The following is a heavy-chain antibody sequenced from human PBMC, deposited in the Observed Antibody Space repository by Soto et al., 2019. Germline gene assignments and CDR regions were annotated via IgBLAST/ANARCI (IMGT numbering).Heavy chain of an antibody. CDR3: ARVSGSGSYYYYGMDV. Sequence: PSETLSLTCTVSGGSISSYYWSWIRQPAGKGLEWIGRIYTSGSTNYNPSLKSRVTMSVDTSKNQFSLKLSSVTAADTAVYYCARVSGSGSYYYYGMDVWGQGTTVTVSS. V-gene: IGHV4-4*07. J-gene: IGHJ6*02. CDR1: GGSISSYY. CDR2: IYTSGST. D-gene: IGHD3-10*01.